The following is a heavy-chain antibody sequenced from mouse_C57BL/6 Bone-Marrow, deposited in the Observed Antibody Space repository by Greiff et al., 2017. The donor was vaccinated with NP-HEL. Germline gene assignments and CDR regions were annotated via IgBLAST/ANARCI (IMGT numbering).Heavy chain of an antibody. CDR2: IDPSDSYT. J-gene: IGHJ1*03. Sequence: QVHVKQPGAELVKPGASVKLSCKASGYTFTSYWMQWVKQRPGQGLEWIGEIDPSDSYTNYNQKFKGKATLTVDTSSSTAYMQRSSLTSEDSAVYYCALIYPGYFDVWGTGTTVTVSS. CDR3: ALIYPGYFDV. CDR1: GYTFTSYW. V-gene: IGHV1-50*01. D-gene: IGHD2-3*01.